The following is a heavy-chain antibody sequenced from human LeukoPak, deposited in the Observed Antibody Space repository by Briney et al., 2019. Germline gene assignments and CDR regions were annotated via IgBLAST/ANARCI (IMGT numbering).Heavy chain of an antibody. CDR2: INPSGGST. D-gene: IGHD2-21*02. Sequence: ASVKVSCKASGYTFTSYYMHWVRQAPGQGLEWMGIINPSGGSTNYAQKLQGRVTMTTDTSTSTAYMELRSLRSDDTAVYYCARDRTYCGGDCYSGDAFDIWGQGTMVTVSS. J-gene: IGHJ3*02. V-gene: IGHV1-46*01. CDR3: ARDRTYCGGDCYSGDAFDI. CDR1: GYTFTSYY.